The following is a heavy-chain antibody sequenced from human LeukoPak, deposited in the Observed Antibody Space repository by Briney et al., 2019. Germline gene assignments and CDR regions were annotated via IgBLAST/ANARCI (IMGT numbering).Heavy chain of an antibody. CDR2: LSGSRGST. V-gene: IGHV3-23*01. CDR1: GLTFSSFA. CDR3: AKQGPFFNY. Sequence: PGGSLSFSCAASGLTFSSFAMSWVRQAPGKGLECVSALSGSRGSTSHADSVKGRFTISRDNSKNTLYLQMTSLRAEDTAVYYCAKQGPFFNYWGQGPLVTVSS. D-gene: IGHD3-3*01. J-gene: IGHJ4*02.